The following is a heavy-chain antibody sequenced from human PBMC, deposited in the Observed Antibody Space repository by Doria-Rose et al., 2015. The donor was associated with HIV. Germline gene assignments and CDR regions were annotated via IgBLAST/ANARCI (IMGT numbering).Heavy chain of an antibody. J-gene: IGHJ4*02. CDR2: IFLDDER. CDR1: GVSLSSPGMG. V-gene: IGHV2-26*01. D-gene: IGHD6-13*01. CDR3: ARIKSSRWYHKYYFDF. Sequence: SGPVLVKPTETPTLTCTVSGVSLSSPGMGVSWIRQPPGKALEWLANIFLDDERSYKTSLKSRLTISRGTSKSQVVLTMTDMDPVDTATYYCARIKSSRWYHKYYFDFWGQGTLVIVS.